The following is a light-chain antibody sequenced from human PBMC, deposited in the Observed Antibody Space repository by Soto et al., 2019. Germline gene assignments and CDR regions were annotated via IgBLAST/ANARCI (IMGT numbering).Light chain of an antibody. CDR2: AAS. J-gene: IGKJ5*01. CDR3: QKLDNFPLT. Sequence: DLQLTQSPAFLSAFLGDRATITCRAGQGISSSLDWYQQKQGQAPKLLIYAASTLQSGVPPRFSGSGSGTEFTLTISSLQPEDLESYYCQKLDNFPLTFGQGTRLEIK. CDR1: QGISSS. V-gene: IGKV1-9*01.